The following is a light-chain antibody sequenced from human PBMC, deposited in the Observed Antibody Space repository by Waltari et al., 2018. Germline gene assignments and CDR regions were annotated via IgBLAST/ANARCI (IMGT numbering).Light chain of an antibody. J-gene: IGLJ1*01. CDR2: GNR. CDR1: SSNGVAGDS. V-gene: IGLV1-40*01. CDR3: QSYDSSLSGHYV. Sequence: HSVLTQPPSWTWAPGHRVTSSCTGSSSNGVAGDSVHWDQQLPGTASTLLIYGNRNRPSGVPDRFSGSKSGTSASLAITGLQAEDEADYYCQSYDSSLSGHYVFGTGTKVTVL.